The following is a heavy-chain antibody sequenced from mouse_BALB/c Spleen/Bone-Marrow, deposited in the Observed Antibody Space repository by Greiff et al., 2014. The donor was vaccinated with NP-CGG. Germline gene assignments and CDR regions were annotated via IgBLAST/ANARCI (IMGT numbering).Heavy chain of an antibody. CDR1: GFTFRSHA. CDR2: ISSGGST. J-gene: IGHJ4*01. V-gene: IGHV5-6-5*01. D-gene: IGHD2-14*01. CDR3: ARGRDRYDDAMDY. Sequence: EVQRVEFGGGLVKPGGSLKLPCAASGFTFRSHAMSWVRQTSEKRLGGGASISSGGSTYYPDSVKGRFTISRDNARNILYLQMSSLRSEDTAMYYCARGRDRYDDAMDYWGQGTSVTVSS.